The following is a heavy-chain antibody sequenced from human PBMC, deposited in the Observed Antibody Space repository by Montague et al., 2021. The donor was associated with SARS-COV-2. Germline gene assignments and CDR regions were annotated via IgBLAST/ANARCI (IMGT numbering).Heavy chain of an antibody. Sequence: SETLSLTCTVHRGSFSGYYCSWIRQRQAQGLEWNGEINHCGGVSNNQSLKSRVTISVDTSKNHFYLTLRSVTAADTAIYYYTSVYCISTTCYRSLHYWGQGTLVAVSS. J-gene: IGHJ4*02. CDR2: INHCGGV. V-gene: IGHV4-34*05. CDR3: TSVYCISTTCYRSLHY. D-gene: IGHD2-2*01. CDR1: RGSFSGYY.